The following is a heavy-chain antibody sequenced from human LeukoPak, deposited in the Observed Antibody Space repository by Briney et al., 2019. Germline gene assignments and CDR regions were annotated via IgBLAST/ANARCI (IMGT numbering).Heavy chain of an antibody. CDR3: ARGFSAVVAKLFAWTDV. J-gene: IGHJ4*02. CDR2: INPNNGNT. D-gene: IGHD5-12*01. Sequence: SSVKVSCKASGYTFTRYDIKWVRQATAQGREGMGWINPNNGNTGYAQKFPGRVTMTRNNSISTAYMELSGLRSEDTAVYYCARGFSAVVAKLFAWTDVWGQGNLVPVSS. CDR1: GYTFTRYD. V-gene: IGHV1-8*01.